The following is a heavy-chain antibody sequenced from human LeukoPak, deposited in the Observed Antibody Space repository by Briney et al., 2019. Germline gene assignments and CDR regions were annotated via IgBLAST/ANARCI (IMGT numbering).Heavy chain of an antibody. CDR1: GGTFSSYA. CDR3: ARCTAKGSSCYPSEYFDY. CDR2: IIPIFGTA. J-gene: IGHJ4*02. V-gene: IGHV1-69*01. D-gene: IGHD6-13*01. Sequence: ASVKVSCKASGGTFSSYAISWVRQAPGQGLEWMGGIIPIFGTANYAQKFQGRVTITADESTSTAYMELSSLRSEDTAVYYCARCTAKGSSCYPSEYFDYWGQGTLVTVSS.